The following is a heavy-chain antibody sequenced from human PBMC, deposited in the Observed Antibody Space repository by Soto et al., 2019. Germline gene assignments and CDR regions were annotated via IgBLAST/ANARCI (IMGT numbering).Heavy chain of an antibody. CDR2: ISWNSGSI. Sequence: EVQLVESGGGLVQPGRSLRLYCAASGFTFDDYATHWVRQAPGKGLEWVSGISWNSGSIGYADSVKGRFTISRDNAKNSLYLQMNSLSAEDTAFYYCAPDPMTTVTPWGQGTLVTVSS. CDR3: APDPMTTVTP. CDR1: GFTFDDYA. D-gene: IGHD4-17*01. V-gene: IGHV3-9*01. J-gene: IGHJ4*02.